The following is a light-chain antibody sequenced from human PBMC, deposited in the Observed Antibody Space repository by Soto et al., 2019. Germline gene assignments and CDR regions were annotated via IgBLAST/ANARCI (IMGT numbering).Light chain of an antibody. CDR3: SSYTRSSTWV. Sequence: QSVLTQPASVSGSPGQSITISCTGTSSDVGGYNYVSWYQQHPGKAPKLMIYDVSNRPSGVSNRFSGSKSGNTASLTISGLQAEDEADYYCSSYTRSSTWVFGGGTQLTV. J-gene: IGLJ3*02. CDR1: SSDVGGYNY. V-gene: IGLV2-14*01. CDR2: DVS.